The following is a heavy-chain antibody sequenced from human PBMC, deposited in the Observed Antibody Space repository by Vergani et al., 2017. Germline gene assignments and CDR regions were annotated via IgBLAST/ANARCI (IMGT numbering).Heavy chain of an antibody. CDR3: ARTHIVVVTAIPEDY. J-gene: IGHJ4*02. CDR1: GYTFTSYG. D-gene: IGHD2-21*02. Sequence: QVQLVQSGAEVKKPGSSVKVSCKASGYTFTSYGISWVRQAPGQGLEWMGWISAYNGNTNYAQKLQGRVTMTTDTSTSTAYMELRSLRSDDTAVYYCARTHIVVVTAIPEDYWGQGTLVTVSS. V-gene: IGHV1-18*04. CDR2: ISAYNGNT.